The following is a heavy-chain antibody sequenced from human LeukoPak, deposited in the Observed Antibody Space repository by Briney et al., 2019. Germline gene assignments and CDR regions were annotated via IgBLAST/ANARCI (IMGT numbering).Heavy chain of an antibody. V-gene: IGHV1-2*02. CDR1: GYTFTGYY. CDR3: ARDPYYYDSSGYYSDWFDP. Sequence: ASVKVSCKASGYTFTGYYMHWVRQAPGQGLEWMGWINPNSGGTNYAQKFQGRVTMTRDTSISTAYMELSRLRSDEPAVYYCARDPYYYDSSGYYSDWFDPWGQGTLVTVSS. CDR2: INPNSGGT. D-gene: IGHD3-22*01. J-gene: IGHJ5*02.